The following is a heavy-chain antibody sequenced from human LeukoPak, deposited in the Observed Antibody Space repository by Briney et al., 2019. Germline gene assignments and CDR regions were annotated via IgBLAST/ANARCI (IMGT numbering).Heavy chain of an antibody. CDR3: TFDYGGNTGYFQH. Sequence: PGRSLSLSCTASGFPFGNYAMSWVRQAPGKGREGVGFIRSKAYGGTTEYAASVKGRFTISRDDSKSIAYLQMNSLKTEDTAVYYCTFDYGGNTGYFQHWGQGTLVTVSS. CDR1: GFPFGNYA. J-gene: IGHJ1*01. V-gene: IGHV3-49*04. D-gene: IGHD4-23*01. CDR2: IRSKAYGGTT.